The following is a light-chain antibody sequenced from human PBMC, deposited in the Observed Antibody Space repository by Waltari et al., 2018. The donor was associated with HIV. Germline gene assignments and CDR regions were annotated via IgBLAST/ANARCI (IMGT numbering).Light chain of an antibody. CDR2: CDN. Sequence: QSLLTQPPSASGTPGQRVTISCSGGTANIGTNTVNWYKQLPGTAPTLLIFCDNPRHSGGSARFSGSKSGTSASLAIRGLRSDDEAKFICASWDASLDGWVFGGGTQLTVL. CDR3: ASWDASLDGWV. CDR1: TANIGTNT. V-gene: IGLV1-44*01. J-gene: IGLJ3*02.